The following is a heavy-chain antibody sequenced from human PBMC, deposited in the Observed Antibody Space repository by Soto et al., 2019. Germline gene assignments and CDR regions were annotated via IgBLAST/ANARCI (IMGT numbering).Heavy chain of an antibody. CDR2: ISWDGGST. CDR3: EKQGRMVRGVYYYYYYGMDV. CDR1: GFTFDDYT. D-gene: IGHD3-10*01. Sequence: GGSLRLSCAASGFTFDDYTMHWVRQAPGKGLEWVSLISWDGGSTYYADSVKGRFTISRDNSKNSLYLQMNSLRTEDTALYYCEKQGRMVRGVYYYYYYGMDVWGQGTTVTVSS. V-gene: IGHV3-43*01. J-gene: IGHJ6*02.